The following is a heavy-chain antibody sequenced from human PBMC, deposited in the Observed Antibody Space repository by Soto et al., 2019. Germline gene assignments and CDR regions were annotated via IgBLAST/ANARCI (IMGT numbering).Heavy chain of an antibody. CDR3: ARDKSAIDFWSGYCDY. J-gene: IGHJ4*02. D-gene: IGHD3-3*01. CDR2: IWYDGSNK. CDR1: GFIFSTYG. V-gene: IGHV3-33*01. Sequence: PGGSLRLSCASSGFIFSTYGMHWVRQAPGKGLEWVAGIWYDGSNKYYADSVKGRFTISRDNSKNTLYLQVNSLRAEDTAVYYCARDKSAIDFWSGYCDYWGQGTLVTVSS.